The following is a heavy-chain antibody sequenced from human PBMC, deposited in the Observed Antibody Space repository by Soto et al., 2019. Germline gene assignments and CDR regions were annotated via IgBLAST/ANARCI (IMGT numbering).Heavy chain of an antibody. J-gene: IGHJ4*02. CDR3: AKAATTLVTLPEGY. Sequence: EVQLLEAGGGLVPPGGSLRLSCAASGFTFSSYAISWVRQDPGKGLEWVSAMSGSGGSTYYVDSVKGRFTISRDNSKNTLDLQMNILRAEDTAVYYCAKAATTLVTLPEGYWGQGTLVTVPS. CDR2: MSGSGGST. D-gene: IGHD4-17*01. CDR1: GFTFSSYA. V-gene: IGHV3-23*01.